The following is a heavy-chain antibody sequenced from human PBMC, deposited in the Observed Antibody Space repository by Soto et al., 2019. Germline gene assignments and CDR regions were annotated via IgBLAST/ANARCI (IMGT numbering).Heavy chain of an antibody. D-gene: IGHD3-22*01. CDR2: ISAYNGNT. CDR1: GYTFTSYG. Sequence: ASVKVSCKASGYTFTSYGISWVRQAPGQGLEWMGWISAYNGNTNYAQKLQGRVTMTTDTSTSTAYMELRSLRSDDTAVYYCARHYYDSRGYPDLDYWGQGTLVTVSS. V-gene: IGHV1-18*01. J-gene: IGHJ4*02. CDR3: ARHYYDSRGYPDLDY.